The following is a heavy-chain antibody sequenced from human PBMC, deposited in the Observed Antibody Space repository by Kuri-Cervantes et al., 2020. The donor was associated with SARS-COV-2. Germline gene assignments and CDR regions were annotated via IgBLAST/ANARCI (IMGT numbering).Heavy chain of an antibody. V-gene: IGHV4-34*01. J-gene: IGHJ4*02. Sequence: EALKISWAVYGGSLSGYYWSWIRQPPGKGLEWGGEINHSGSTNYNPSLKGRVTISVDTSKNQFSLKLSSVTAADPAVYYWGKEEEEPWLEVGFDYWGQGTLVTVSS. CDR3: GKEEEEPWLEVGFDY. CDR2: INHSGST. D-gene: IGHD6-19*01. CDR1: GGSLSGYY.